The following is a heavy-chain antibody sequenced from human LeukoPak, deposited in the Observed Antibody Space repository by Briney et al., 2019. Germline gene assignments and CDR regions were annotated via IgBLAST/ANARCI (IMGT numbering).Heavy chain of an antibody. D-gene: IGHD3-22*01. V-gene: IGHV4-39*07. CDR2: IYYSGST. J-gene: IGHJ3*02. CDR1: GGSISSSSYY. CDR3: ARVVGWTYYYDRDAFDI. Sequence: SETLSLTCTVSGGSISSSSYYWGWIRQPPGKGLEWIGSIYYSGSTYYNPSLKSRVTISVDTSKNQFSLKLSSVTAADTAVYYCARVVGWTYYYDRDAFDIWGQGTMVTVSS.